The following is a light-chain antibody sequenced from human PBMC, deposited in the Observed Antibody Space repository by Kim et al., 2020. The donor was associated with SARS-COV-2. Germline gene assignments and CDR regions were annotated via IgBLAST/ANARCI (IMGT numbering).Light chain of an antibody. J-gene: IGLJ3*02. CDR1: ALPKKF. V-gene: IGLV3-25*03. CDR3: QSADSSDTFWV. CDR2: EDT. Sequence: PGQTAKITCSGDALPKKFAYWFQQKPGQAPVLVIYEDTKRPSGIHERFSGSTSGTTVTLTISGVQAEDEADYYCQSADSSDTFWVFGGGTQLTVL.